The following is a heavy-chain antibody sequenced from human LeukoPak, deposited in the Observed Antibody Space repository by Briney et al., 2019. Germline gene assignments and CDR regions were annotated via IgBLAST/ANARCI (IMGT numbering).Heavy chain of an antibody. V-gene: IGHV4-59*08. CDR1: GGSISSYY. CDR3: ARVNRGWFGDNWFDP. D-gene: IGHD3-10*01. Sequence: PSETLSLTCTVSGGSISSYYWSWIRQPPGKGLEWIGYIYYSGSTNYNPSLKSRVTISVDTSKNQFSLKLSSVTAADTAVYYCARVNRGWFGDNWFDPWGQGTLVTVSS. CDR2: IYYSGST. J-gene: IGHJ5*02.